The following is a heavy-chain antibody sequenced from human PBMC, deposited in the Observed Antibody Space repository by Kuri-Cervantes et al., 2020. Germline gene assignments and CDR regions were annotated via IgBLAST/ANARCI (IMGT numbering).Heavy chain of an antibody. D-gene: IGHD4-17*01. CDR2: IKQDGSEK. V-gene: IGHV3-7*03. J-gene: IGHJ4*02. CDR3: AKTRWAYGDYGCDY. Sequence: GESLKISCVGSGFTFSSYWMSWVRQAPGKGLEWVANIKQDGSEKYYVGSVKGRFTVSRDNAKNSIYLQMNSLRAEDTAVYYCAKTRWAYGDYGCDYWGQGTLVTVSS. CDR1: GFTFSSYW.